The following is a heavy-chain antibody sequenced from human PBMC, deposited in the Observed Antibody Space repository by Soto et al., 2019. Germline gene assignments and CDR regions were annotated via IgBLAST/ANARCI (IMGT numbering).Heavy chain of an antibody. Sequence: PSETLSLTCTVSGASISSSSYLWGWIRQPPGKGLEWIGSIYYSGSTYYNPSLNSRATISLDTSKNQFSLKLSSVAAADTAVYYCARHGGPSRTGTGFGYWGQGTQVTVSS. CDR2: IYYSGST. CDR1: GASISSSSYL. V-gene: IGHV4-39*01. J-gene: IGHJ4*02. D-gene: IGHD1-1*01. CDR3: ARHGGPSRTGTGFGY.